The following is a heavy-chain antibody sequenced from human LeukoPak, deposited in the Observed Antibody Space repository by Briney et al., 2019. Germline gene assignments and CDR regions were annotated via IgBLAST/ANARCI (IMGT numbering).Heavy chain of an antibody. V-gene: IGHV4-59*08. CDR2: ISYSGST. CDR3: ARHKTGGTYPLDY. D-gene: IGHD1-26*01. Sequence: SETLSLTCTVSGGSISTYYWTWIRQPPGKGLEWIGYISYSGSTNYNPSLKSRVTISVDVSKNQFSLKLSSVTAADTAVYYCARHKTGGTYPLDYWGQGTLVTVSS. CDR1: GGSISTYY. J-gene: IGHJ4*02.